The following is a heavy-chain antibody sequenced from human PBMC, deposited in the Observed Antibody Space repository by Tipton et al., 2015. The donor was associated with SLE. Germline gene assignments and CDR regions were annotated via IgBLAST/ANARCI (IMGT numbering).Heavy chain of an antibody. Sequence: LRLSCAVYGGSLSGYYWSWIRQPPGKGLEWIGEINHSGSTNYNPSLKSRVTISVDTSKNQFSLKLSSVTAADTAVYYCARAISMDVWGQGTTVTVPS. CDR2: INHSGST. V-gene: IGHV4-34*01. CDR3: ARAISMDV. J-gene: IGHJ6*02. CDR1: GGSLSGYY.